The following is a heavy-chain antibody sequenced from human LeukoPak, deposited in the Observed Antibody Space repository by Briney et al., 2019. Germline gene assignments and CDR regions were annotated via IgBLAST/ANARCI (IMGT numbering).Heavy chain of an antibody. D-gene: IGHD2-2*02. J-gene: IGHJ4*02. V-gene: IGHV3-48*03. CDR3: ARDLYGAFDY. CDR2: ISSRGSLI. CDR1: GFTFNIHE. Sequence: GGPLRLSCAASGFTFNIHELNWVRQAPGKGLEWISYISSRGSLIYYADSVKGRFTISRDNAQNSLYLQMNSLRAEDTAVYYCARDLYGAFDYWGQGALVTVSS.